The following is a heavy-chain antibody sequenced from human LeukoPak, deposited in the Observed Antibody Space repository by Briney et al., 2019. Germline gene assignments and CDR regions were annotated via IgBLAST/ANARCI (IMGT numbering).Heavy chain of an antibody. D-gene: IGHD1-1*01. CDR1: GHTFTSYD. CDR2: MNPNSGNT. Sequence: ASVKVSCKASGHTFTSYDINWVRQATGQGLEWMGWMNPNSGNTGYAQKFQGRVTMTRNTSISTAYMELSSLRSEDTAVYYCAMRAWDPGTTWWRNYYYYYGMDVWGQGTTVTVSS. J-gene: IGHJ6*02. V-gene: IGHV1-8*01. CDR3: AMRAWDPGTTWWRNYYYYYGMDV.